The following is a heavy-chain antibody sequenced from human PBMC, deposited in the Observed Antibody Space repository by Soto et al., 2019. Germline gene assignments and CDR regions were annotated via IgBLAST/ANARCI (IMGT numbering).Heavy chain of an antibody. J-gene: IGHJ6*01. V-gene: IGHV3-23*01. CDR3: ANGSGRGSCYSDC. Sequence: GGSLRLSCVASGFSFSSYAMSWVRQAPGRGLEWVSGISGSDGSTYYADSVKGRFTISRDNSKNTLYLQMNSLRAEDTAVYYCANGSGRGSCYSDCWGQRTRVAV. CDR2: ISGSDGST. CDR1: GFSFSSYA. D-gene: IGHD2-15*01.